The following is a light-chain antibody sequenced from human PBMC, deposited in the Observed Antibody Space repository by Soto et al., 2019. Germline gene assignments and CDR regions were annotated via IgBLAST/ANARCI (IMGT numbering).Light chain of an antibody. Sequence: IVMSQSQATISVYPRARATPSCRGSLSVSSNLAWYQQKPGQAPRLLIYGAYTRATGIPARFSGSGSGKEFTLTISILQAEDGVVYCCQQYNFRRGTFGQGTRLDI. J-gene: IGKJ1*01. CDR1: LSVSSN. CDR3: QQYNFRRGT. V-gene: IGKV3-15*01. CDR2: GAY.